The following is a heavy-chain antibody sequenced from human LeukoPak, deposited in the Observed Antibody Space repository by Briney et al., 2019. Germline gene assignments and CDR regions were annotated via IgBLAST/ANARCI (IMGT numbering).Heavy chain of an antibody. V-gene: IGHV3-7*01. CDR1: GFTFSSYS. CDR3: VRGGYSSFDY. D-gene: IGHD3-10*01. Sequence: GGSLRLSCAASGFTFSSYSMNWVRQAPGKGLEWVANIKQDGSQKHYVDSVKGRFTISRDNSKNLLYLQMNSLGAEDTAVYYCVRGGYSSFDYWGQGTLVTVSS. J-gene: IGHJ4*02. CDR2: IKQDGSQK.